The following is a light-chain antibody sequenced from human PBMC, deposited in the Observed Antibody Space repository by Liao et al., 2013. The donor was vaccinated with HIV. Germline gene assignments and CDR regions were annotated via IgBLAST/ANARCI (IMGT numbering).Light chain of an antibody. V-gene: IGLV3-1*01. J-gene: IGLJ2*01. CDR3: QVWDSSTARV. CDR1: KLGDMY. Sequence: SYELTQPPSVSVSPGQTASISCSGDKLGDMYTCWYQQKPGHSPVLVIYQDNKRPSGIPERFSGSNSGNTATLTISGTQAMDEGDYFCQVWDSSTARVFGGGTKLTVL. CDR2: QDN.